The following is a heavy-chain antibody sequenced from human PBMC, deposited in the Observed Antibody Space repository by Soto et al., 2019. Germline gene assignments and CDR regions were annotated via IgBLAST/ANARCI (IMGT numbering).Heavy chain of an antibody. CDR3: ASWGIVVVVAATRNDY. V-gene: IGHV4-39*01. CDR1: GGSISSSSYY. Sequence: SETLSLTCTVSGGSISSSSYYWGWIRQPPGKGLEWIGSIYCSGSTYYNPSLKSRVTISVDTSKNQFSLKLSSVTAADTAVYYCASWGIVVVVAATRNDYWGQGTLVTVSS. J-gene: IGHJ4*02. D-gene: IGHD2-15*01. CDR2: IYCSGST.